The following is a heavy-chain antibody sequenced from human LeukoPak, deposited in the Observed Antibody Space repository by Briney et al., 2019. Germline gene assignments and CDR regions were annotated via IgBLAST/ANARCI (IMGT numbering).Heavy chain of an antibody. CDR3: ATTPSSIAALGDAFDI. CDR1: GYTFTDYY. D-gene: IGHD6-6*01. CDR2: VDPEDGET. V-gene: IGHV1-69-2*01. Sequence: GASVKVSCKASGYTFTDYYMHWVQQAPGKGLEWMGRVDPEDGETIYAEKFQGRVTITADTSTDTAYMELSSLRSEDTAVYYCATTPSSIAALGDAFDIWGQGTMVTVSS. J-gene: IGHJ3*02.